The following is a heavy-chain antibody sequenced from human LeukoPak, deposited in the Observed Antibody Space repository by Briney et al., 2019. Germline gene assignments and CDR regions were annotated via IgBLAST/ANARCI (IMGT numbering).Heavy chain of an antibody. D-gene: IGHD5-12*01. Sequence: ASLKVSCKASGRTFSSYAISWVRQATGQGLEWKGRIIPILGIANYAQKSQGRVTITADESTRTAYMELSSLRSEDTAVYHCAKTILARGYSGYDYDYFDYWSQGTLVTVSA. V-gene: IGHV1-69*04. CDR1: GRTFSSYA. J-gene: IGHJ4*02. CDR3: AKTILARGYSGYDYDYFDY. CDR2: IIPILGIA.